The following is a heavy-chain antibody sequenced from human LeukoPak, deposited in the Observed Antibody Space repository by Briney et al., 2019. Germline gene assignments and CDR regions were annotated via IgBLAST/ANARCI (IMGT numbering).Heavy chain of an antibody. V-gene: IGHV4-61*02. CDR3: ARGQWGADLDV. J-gene: IGHJ6*04. CDR2: IYTSGST. D-gene: IGHD1-26*01. CDR1: GGSISSGSYY. Sequence: SQTLSLTCTVSGGSISSGSYYWSWIRQPAGKGLEWIGRIYTSGSTNYNPSLKSRVTISVDTSKNQFSLKLSSVTAADTAVYYCARGQWGADLDVWGKGTTVIVSS.